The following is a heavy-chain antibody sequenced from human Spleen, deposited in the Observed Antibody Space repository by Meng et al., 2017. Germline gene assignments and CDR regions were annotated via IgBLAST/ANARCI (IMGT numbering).Heavy chain of an antibody. CDR1: GDTFRSYA. V-gene: IGHV1-2*06. CDR2: INPKNGDT. J-gene: IGHJ4*02. D-gene: IGHD6-25*01. CDR3: ARDEDIATAGKLFGDY. Sequence: ASVKVSCKASGDTFRSYAISWVRRAPGQGLEWMGRINPKNGDTHYAQKFQARVTMTGDTSISTAYMELSGRGSDYTTMYYCARDEDIATAGKLFGDYWGQGTMVTVSS.